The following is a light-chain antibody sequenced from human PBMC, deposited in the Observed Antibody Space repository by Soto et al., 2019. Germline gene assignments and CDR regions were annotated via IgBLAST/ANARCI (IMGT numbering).Light chain of an antibody. V-gene: IGKV3-20*01. CDR1: QSVSSNY. CDR3: QQYGSSPRT. CDR2: GAS. Sequence: EIVLTQSPATLSLSPGERATLSCRASQSVSSNYLAWYQQKPGQAPRLLIYGASSRATGIPDRFSVSGSGTEFTLTISRLEPYDFAVYYCQQYGSSPRTFGHGTKLEIK. J-gene: IGKJ2*01.